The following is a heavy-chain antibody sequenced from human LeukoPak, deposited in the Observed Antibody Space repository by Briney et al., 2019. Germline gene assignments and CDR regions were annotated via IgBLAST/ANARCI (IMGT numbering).Heavy chain of an antibody. D-gene: IGHD1-26*01. Sequence: NSSETLSLTCTVSGGSISSYYWSWIRQPPGKGLEWIGYIYYSGSTNYNPSLKSRVTISVDTSKNQFSLKLSSVTAADTAVYYCARLGSSALEYWGQGTLVTVSS. CDR1: GGSISSYY. CDR3: ARLGSSALEY. CDR2: IYYSGST. J-gene: IGHJ4*02. V-gene: IGHV4-59*01.